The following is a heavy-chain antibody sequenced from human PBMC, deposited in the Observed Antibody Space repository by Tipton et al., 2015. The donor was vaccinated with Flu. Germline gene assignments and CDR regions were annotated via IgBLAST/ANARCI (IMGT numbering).Heavy chain of an antibody. D-gene: IGHD6-19*01. CDR3: AKVIPELVAGLDY. CDR1: GFTFSRYA. CDR2: ISGGGAIR. Sequence: QLVQSGGGLIQPGGSLRLSCAASGFTFSRYAMSWVRQAPGKGLEWVSAISGGGAIRYFADSVKGRFTISRDNSKNMLYLQMNSLRPEDTAIYYCAKVIPELVAGLDYWGQGTLVSVPS. J-gene: IGHJ4*02. V-gene: IGHV3-23*04.